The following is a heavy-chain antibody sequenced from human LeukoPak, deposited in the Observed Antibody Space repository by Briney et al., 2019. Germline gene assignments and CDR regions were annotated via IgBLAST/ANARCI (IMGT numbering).Heavy chain of an antibody. CDR2: IYSGGST. J-gene: IGHJ4*02. V-gene: IGHV3-53*01. CDR1: GFTVSSNY. D-gene: IGHD3-22*01. CDR3: ASQSSGYYSHFDY. Sequence: PGGSLRLSCAASGFTVSSNYMSWVRQAPGKGLEWVSVIYSGGSTYYADSVKGRFTISRDNSKNTLYLQMNSLRAEDTAVYYCASQSSGYYSHFDYWGQGTLVTVSS.